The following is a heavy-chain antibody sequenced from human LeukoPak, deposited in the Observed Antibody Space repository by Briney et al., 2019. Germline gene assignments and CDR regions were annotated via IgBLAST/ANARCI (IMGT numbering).Heavy chain of an antibody. J-gene: IGHJ4*02. Sequence: ASVKVSCKASGYTFTSYAMHWVRQAPGQRLEWMGWINAGNGNTKYSQEFQGRVTITRDTSASTAYMELSSLRSEGMAVYYCARDPGIWFGAFDYWGQGTLVTVSS. V-gene: IGHV1-3*03. CDR2: INAGNGNT. CDR1: GYTFTSYA. D-gene: IGHD3-10*01. CDR3: ARDPGIWFGAFDY.